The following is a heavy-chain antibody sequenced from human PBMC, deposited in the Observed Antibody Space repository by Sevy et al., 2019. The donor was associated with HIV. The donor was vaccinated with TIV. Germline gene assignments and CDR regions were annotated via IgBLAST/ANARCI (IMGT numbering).Heavy chain of an antibody. CDR2: IYYSGST. CDR1: GGSISSSSYY. J-gene: IGHJ4*02. Sequence: SETLSLTCTVSGGSISSSSYYWGWIRQPPGKGLEWIGSIYYSGSTYYNPSLKSRVTISVDTSKNQFSLKLSSVTAAATAVYYCARSFVGMPAQVWPHEQQPGDYFDYWGQGTLVTVSS. CDR3: ARSFVGMPAQVWPHEQQPGDYFDY. D-gene: IGHD3-16*01. V-gene: IGHV4-39*01.